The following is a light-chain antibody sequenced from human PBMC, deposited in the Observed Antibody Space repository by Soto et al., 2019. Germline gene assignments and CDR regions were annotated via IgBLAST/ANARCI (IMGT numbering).Light chain of an antibody. CDR2: KAS. J-gene: IGKJ4*01. V-gene: IGKV1-5*03. Sequence: DIQMTQSPSTLSASVGDRVTITCRASQSINNWLAWYQQKPGKAPKLLIYKASSLESGVPSRFSGSRSGTEYSLTISCLQPDDFAAYYCQQYNSYSQFTFGGGTKVEIK. CDR1: QSINNW. CDR3: QQYNSYSQFT.